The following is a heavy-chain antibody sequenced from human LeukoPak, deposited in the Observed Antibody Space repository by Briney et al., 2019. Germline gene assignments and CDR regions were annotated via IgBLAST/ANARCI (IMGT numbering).Heavy chain of an antibody. V-gene: IGHV1-2*02. D-gene: IGHD6-6*01. CDR3: AGSLAARMYYFDY. J-gene: IGHJ4*02. Sequence: ASVKASCKASGYTFTGYYMHWVRQAPGQGLEWMGWINPNSGGTNYAQKFQGRVTMTRDTSISTAYMELSRLRSDDTAVYYCAGSLAARMYYFDYWGQGTLVTVSS. CDR2: INPNSGGT. CDR1: GYTFTGYY.